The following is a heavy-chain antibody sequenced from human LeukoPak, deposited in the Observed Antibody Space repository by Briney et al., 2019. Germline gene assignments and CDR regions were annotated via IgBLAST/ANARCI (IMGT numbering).Heavy chain of an antibody. CDR1: GGSFSGYY. J-gene: IGHJ4*02. CDR2: INHIGST. Sequence: SETLSLTCAVSGGSFSGYYWSWIRQPPGKGLEWIGEINHIGSTNYNPSLKSRVTISVDTSKNQFSLRLSSVTAADTAVYYCARDRVACSTSPMDYWGQGTQVTVSS. V-gene: IGHV4-34*01. CDR3: ARDRVACSTSPMDY. D-gene: IGHD6-6*01.